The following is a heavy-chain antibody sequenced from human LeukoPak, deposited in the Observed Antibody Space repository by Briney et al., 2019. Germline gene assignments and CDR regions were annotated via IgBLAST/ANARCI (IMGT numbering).Heavy chain of an antibody. CDR2: IIPIFGTA. CDR3: ARGGTMIDY. Sequence: ASVKVSCKXSGGTFSSYAISWVRQAPGQGLEWMGGIIPIFGTANYAQKFQGRVTMTTDTSTSTAYMELRSLRSDDTAVYYCARGGTMIDYWGQGTLVTVSS. J-gene: IGHJ4*02. V-gene: IGHV1-69*05. CDR1: GGTFSSYA. D-gene: IGHD3-22*01.